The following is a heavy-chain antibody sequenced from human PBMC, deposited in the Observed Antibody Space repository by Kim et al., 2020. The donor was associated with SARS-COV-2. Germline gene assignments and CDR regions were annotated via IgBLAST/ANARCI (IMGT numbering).Heavy chain of an antibody. J-gene: IGHJ3*01. CDR3: ARDQSLVGGTVDAFEV. D-gene: IGHD1-26*01. Sequence: SETLSLTCTVSGGSISSGDSYWILIRQPPGKGLEWIAYIYYSGSTYYNPSLKSRVTISVDTSKNQFSLKLSSVTAADTAVYYCARDQSLVGGTVDAFEV. V-gene: IGHV4-30-4*01. CDR1: GGSISSGDSY. CDR2: IYYSGST.